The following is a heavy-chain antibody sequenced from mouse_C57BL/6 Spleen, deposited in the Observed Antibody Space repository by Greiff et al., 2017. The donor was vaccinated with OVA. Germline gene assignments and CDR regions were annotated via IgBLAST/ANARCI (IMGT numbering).Heavy chain of an antibody. CDR3: ARGTGLYYFDY. J-gene: IGHJ2*01. CDR2: INPNNGGT. V-gene: IGHV1-26*01. CDR1: GYTFTDYY. D-gene: IGHD4-1*01. Sequence: EVQLQQSGPELVKPGASVKISCKASGYTFTDYYMNWVKQSHGKSLEWIGDINPNNGGTSYNQKFKGKATLTVDKSSSTAYMELRSLTSEDSAVYDCARGTGLYYFDYWGQGTTLTVSS.